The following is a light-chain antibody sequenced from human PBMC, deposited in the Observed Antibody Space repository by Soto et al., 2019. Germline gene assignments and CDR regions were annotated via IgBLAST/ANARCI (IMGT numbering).Light chain of an antibody. CDR3: QHYNNLPFT. CDR2: GAS. CDR1: QSVSSN. V-gene: IGKV3-15*01. J-gene: IGKJ2*01. Sequence: IVMTQSPATLSVSPGERATLSCRASQSVSSNLAWYQQKPGQAPTLLLYGASARATGIPARFSGSGSGTEFTLTISSLRSEDFAVYYCQHYNNLPFTFGQGTKLEIK.